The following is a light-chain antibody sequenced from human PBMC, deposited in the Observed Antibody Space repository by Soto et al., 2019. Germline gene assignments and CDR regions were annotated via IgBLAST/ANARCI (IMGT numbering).Light chain of an antibody. CDR1: QGIGSW. CDR3: QQDQTFPYT. CDR2: AAS. V-gene: IGKV1D-12*01. Sequence: DIQMTQSPSSMSASVGDRVTITCRASQGIGSWLTWYQQKPGNAPKLLIYAASSLQSGVPSRFNGSGSGTDFTLTISSLQPEDFATYYCQQDQTFPYTFGQGTKLEIK. J-gene: IGKJ2*01.